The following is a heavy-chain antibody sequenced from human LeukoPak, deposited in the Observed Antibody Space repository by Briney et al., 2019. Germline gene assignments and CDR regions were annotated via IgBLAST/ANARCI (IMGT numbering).Heavy chain of an antibody. V-gene: IGHV3-11*06. D-gene: IGHD3-10*01. CDR3: AKGGGWFGKSHYFDY. J-gene: IGHJ4*02. CDR2: ISGSSYYT. Sequence: PGGSLRLSCAASGFTFSDYYMSWIRQAPGKGLEWVSYISGSSYYTKYADSVKGRFTISRDNAKNSLYLQMNSLRAEDTAVYYCAKGGGWFGKSHYFDYWGQGTLVTVSS. CDR1: GFTFSDYY.